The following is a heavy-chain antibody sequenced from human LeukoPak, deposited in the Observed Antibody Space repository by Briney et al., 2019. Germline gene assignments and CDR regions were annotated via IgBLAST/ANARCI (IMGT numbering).Heavy chain of an antibody. CDR3: ARGNGRLGYCSSTSCYRWFDP. J-gene: IGHJ5*02. CDR2: INHSGST. D-gene: IGHD2-2*01. CDR1: GGSISGYY. V-gene: IGHV4-34*01. Sequence: PSETLSLTCTVSGGSISGYYWSWIRQPPGKGLEWIGEINHSGSTNYNPSLKSRVTISVDTSKNQFSLKLSSVTAADTAVYYCARGNGRLGYCSSTSCYRWFDPWGQGTLVTVSS.